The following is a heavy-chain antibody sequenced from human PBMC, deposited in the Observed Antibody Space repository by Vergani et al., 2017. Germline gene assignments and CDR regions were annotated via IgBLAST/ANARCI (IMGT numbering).Heavy chain of an antibody. CDR2: IYSGGSST. Sequence: EVQLLESGGGLVQPGGSLRLSCAASGFTFSSYAMSWVRQAPGKGLEWVSVIYSGGSSTYYADSVKGRFTISRDNSKNTLYLQMNSLRAEDTAVYYCAKGHSPYYDILTGYPFDYWGQGTLVTGSS. J-gene: IGHJ4*02. CDR3: AKGHSPYYDILTGYPFDY. CDR1: GFTFSSYA. V-gene: IGHV3-23*03. D-gene: IGHD3-9*01.